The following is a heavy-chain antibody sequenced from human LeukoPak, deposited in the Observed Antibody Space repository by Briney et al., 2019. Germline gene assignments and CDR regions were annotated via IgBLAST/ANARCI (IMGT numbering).Heavy chain of an antibody. J-gene: IGHJ5*02. V-gene: IGHV3-69-1*01. Sequence: GGSLRLSCVASGFAFTSYAMSWVRQAPGKGLEYVSSISSGDHRYYADSVKGRFTISRDNAKNSLFLQMDNLRGEDTAVYYCTREDCSNVRCYGASDAWGQGTMVTVSS. CDR3: TREDCSNVRCYGASDA. D-gene: IGHD2-2*01. CDR1: GFAFTSYA. CDR2: ISSGDHR.